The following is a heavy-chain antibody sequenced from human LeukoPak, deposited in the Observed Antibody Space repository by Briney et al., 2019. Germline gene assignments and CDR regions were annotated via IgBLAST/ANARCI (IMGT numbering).Heavy chain of an antibody. CDR3: ARDQVGTMPNDF. J-gene: IGHJ4*02. V-gene: IGHV3-74*01. CDR2: IETDGSGS. D-gene: IGHD1-26*01. CDR1: GFTFSWHR. Sequence: GGSLRLSCAASGFTFSWHRMHWVRQVPGKGLVWISWIETDGSGSGYVGSVQGRFTVSRDNAKSTLYLQMNSLRAEDTAIYYCARDQVGTMPNDFWGQGTLVTVSS.